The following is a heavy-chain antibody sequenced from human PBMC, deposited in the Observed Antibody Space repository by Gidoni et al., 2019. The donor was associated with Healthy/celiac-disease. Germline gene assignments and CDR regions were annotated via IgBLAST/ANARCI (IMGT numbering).Heavy chain of an antibody. D-gene: IGHD1-26*01. CDR3: ARDGPGGSYYAEYFQH. Sequence: QVQLVESGGGVVQPGRSLRSSCSASGFTFISQGMHWVRQAPGKGLEWVAVIWYDGSNKYYADSVKGRFTISRDNSKNTLYLQMNSLRAEDTAVYYCARDGPGGSYYAEYFQHWGQGTLVTVSS. V-gene: IGHV3-33*01. CDR1: GFTFISQG. J-gene: IGHJ1*01. CDR2: IWYDGSNK.